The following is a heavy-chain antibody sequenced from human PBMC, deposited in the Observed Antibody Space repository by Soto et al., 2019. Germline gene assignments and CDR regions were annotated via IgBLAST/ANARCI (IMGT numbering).Heavy chain of an antibody. Sequence: QEQVVQSGPAMKEPGSSVKVSCRASGIMSSGYGFSWVRQAPGQGLEWVGMINPILDSTHYAQNLQGRGSLSVDKSRDTDYLEVNSLRLEDTAIYFCATMKRARLDSWGRGTVVTVSS. CDR3: ATMKRARLDS. CDR2: INPILDST. CDR1: GIMSSGYG. V-gene: IGHV1-69*09. J-gene: IGHJ4*02. D-gene: IGHD6-25*01.